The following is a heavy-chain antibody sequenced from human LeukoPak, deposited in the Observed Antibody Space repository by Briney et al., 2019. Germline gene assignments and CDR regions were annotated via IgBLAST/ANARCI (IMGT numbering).Heavy chain of an antibody. CDR2: INPNSGGT. J-gene: IGHJ5*02. Sequence: GASVKVSCKASGYTFTGYYMHWVRQAPGQGLEWMGWINPNSGGTNYAQKFQGRVTMTRDTSISTAYMELSRLRSDDTAVYYCARDHDFWSGYYIGIDWFDPWGQGTLVTVSS. D-gene: IGHD3-3*01. CDR1: GYTFTGYY. CDR3: ARDHDFWSGYYIGIDWFDP. V-gene: IGHV1-2*02.